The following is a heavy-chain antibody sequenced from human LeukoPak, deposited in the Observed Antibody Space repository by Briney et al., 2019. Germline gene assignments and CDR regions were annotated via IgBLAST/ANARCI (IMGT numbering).Heavy chain of an antibody. CDR2: IIPILGLA. J-gene: IGHJ4*02. V-gene: IGHV1-69*04. CDR1: GGTFSSYA. D-gene: IGHD3-22*01. CDR3: ARGSSGYPPDY. Sequence: SVKVSCKASGGTFSSYAISWVRQAPGQGLEWMGRIIPILGLANYAQKLQGRVTMTTDTSTSTAYMELRSLRSDDTAVYYCARGSSGYPPDYWGQGTLVTVSS.